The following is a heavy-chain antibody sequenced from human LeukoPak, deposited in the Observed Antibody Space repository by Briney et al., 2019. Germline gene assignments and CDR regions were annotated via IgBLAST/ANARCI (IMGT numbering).Heavy chain of an antibody. D-gene: IGHD6-19*01. CDR2: ISSSSSYI. CDR3: ARSGYSSGWDY. CDR1: GFTFSSYT. V-gene: IGHV3-21*01. J-gene: IGHJ4*02. Sequence: GRSLRLSCAASGFTFSSYTMNWVRQAPGKGLEWVSFISSSSSYIYYADSVKGRFTISRDNAKNSLHLQMNSLRAEDTAVYYCARSGYSSGWDYWGQGTLVTVSS.